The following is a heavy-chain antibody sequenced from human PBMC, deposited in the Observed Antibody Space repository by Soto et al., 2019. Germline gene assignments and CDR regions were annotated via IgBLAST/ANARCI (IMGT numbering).Heavy chain of an antibody. V-gene: IGHV4-30-4*01. D-gene: IGHD1-7*01. CDR2: IYYSGST. CDR1: GGSISSGDYY. J-gene: IGHJ5*02. CDR3: ARECLGTGTTRWMYNWFDP. Sequence: QVQLQESGPGLVKPSQTLSLTCTVSGGSISSGDYYWSWIRQPPGKGLEWIGYIYYSGSTYYNPSLKSRVTISVDTSKNQFSLKLSSVTAADTAVYYCARECLGTGTTRWMYNWFDPWGQGTLVTVSS.